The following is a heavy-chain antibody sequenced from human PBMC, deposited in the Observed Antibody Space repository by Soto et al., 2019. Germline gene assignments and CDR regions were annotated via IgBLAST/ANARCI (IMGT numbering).Heavy chain of an antibody. V-gene: IGHV1-46*01. D-gene: IGHD2-21*02. CDR2: INPFDGSR. CDR3: AREDGVAYCGGDCYSGGGMDV. Sequence: ASVKVSCKASGYIFTSYYIHWVRQAPGQGLEWMGWINPFDGSRMFAQSFQGRVTMTRDTSTSTVYMEVSSLRSEDTAVYYCAREDGVAYCGGDCYSGGGMDVWGQGTTVTVSS. CDR1: GYIFTSYY. J-gene: IGHJ6*01.